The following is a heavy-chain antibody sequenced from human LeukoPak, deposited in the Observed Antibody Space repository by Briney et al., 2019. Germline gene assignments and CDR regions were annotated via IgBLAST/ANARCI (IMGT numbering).Heavy chain of an antibody. Sequence: GASVKVSCKASGYTFTSYAMNWVRQAPGQGLEWMGWINTNTGNPTYAQGFTGRFVFSLDTSVSTAYLQISSLKAEDTAVYYCARELRSSWYYYYYGMDVWGQGTTVTVSS. CDR1: GYTFTSYA. J-gene: IGHJ6*02. CDR2: INTNTGNP. D-gene: IGHD6-13*01. V-gene: IGHV7-4-1*02. CDR3: ARELRSSWYYYYYGMDV.